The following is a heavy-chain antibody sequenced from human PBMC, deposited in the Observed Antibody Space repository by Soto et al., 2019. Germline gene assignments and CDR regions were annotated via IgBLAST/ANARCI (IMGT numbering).Heavy chain of an antibody. CDR3: AKDLSAMVPTFAPY. J-gene: IGHJ4*02. V-gene: IGHV3-23*01. CDR1: GFTFSSYA. D-gene: IGHD2-8*01. CDR2: ISGSGGST. Sequence: TGGSLRLSCAASGFTFSSYAMSWVRQAPGKGLEWVSAISGSGGSTYYADSVKGRFTISSDNSKNTLYLQMNSLRAEDTAVYYCAKDLSAMVPTFAPYWGQGTLVTVSS.